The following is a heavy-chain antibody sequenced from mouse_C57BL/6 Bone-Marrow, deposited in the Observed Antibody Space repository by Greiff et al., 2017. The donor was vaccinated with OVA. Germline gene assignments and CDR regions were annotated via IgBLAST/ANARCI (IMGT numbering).Heavy chain of an antibody. J-gene: IGHJ4*01. CDR2: ISDGGSYT. D-gene: IGHD1-1*01. CDR1: GFTFSSYA. CDR3: ARDDGSSFYAMDY. Sequence: EVHLVESGGGLVKPGGSLKLSCAASGFTFSSYAMSWVRPTPEKRLEWVATISDGGSYTYYPDNVKGRFTISRDNAKNNLYLQMSHLKSEDTAMYYCARDDGSSFYAMDYWGQGTSVTVSS. V-gene: IGHV5-4*01.